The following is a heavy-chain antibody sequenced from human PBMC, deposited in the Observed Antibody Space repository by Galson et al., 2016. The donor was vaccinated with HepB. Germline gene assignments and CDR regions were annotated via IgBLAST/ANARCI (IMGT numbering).Heavy chain of an antibody. CDR2: VKQDGSDI. D-gene: IGHD6-19*01. V-gene: IGHV3-7*01. CDR1: GFTFGSLW. CDR3: AGGGGWLIVY. Sequence: SLRLSCAVSGFTFGSLWMTWFRQAPGKGLEWVANVKQDGSDIRYVDSVKGRFTISRDNAKNSLYLQMNSLRVEDTALYYCAGGGGWLIVYWGQGTLVTVSS. J-gene: IGHJ4*02.